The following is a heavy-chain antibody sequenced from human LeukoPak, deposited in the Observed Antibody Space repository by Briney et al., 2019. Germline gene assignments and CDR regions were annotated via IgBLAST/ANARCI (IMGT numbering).Heavy chain of an antibody. CDR3: ARDYDSSGLDAFDI. J-gene: IGHJ3*02. D-gene: IGHD3-22*01. CDR2: ISSSSSYI. Sequence: GGSLRLSCAASGFTFSSYSMNWVRQVPGKGLEWVSSISSSSSYIYYADSVKGRFTISRDNAKNSLYLQMNSLRAEDTAVYYCARDYDSSGLDAFDIWGQGTMVTVSS. CDR1: GFTFSSYS. V-gene: IGHV3-21*01.